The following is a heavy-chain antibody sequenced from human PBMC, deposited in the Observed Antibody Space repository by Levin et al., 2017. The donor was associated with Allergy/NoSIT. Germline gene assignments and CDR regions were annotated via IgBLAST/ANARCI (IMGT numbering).Heavy chain of an antibody. Sequence: ASVKVSCKASGYTFTSYDINWVRQATGQGLEWMGWMNPNSGNTGYAQKFQGRVTMTRNTSISTAYMELSSLRSEDTAVYYCARRAEGWVEGSGRINWFDPWGQGTLVTVSS. D-gene: IGHD3-10*01. CDR1: GYTFTSYD. V-gene: IGHV1-8*01. J-gene: IGHJ5*02. CDR2: MNPNSGNT. CDR3: ARRAEGWVEGSGRINWFDP.